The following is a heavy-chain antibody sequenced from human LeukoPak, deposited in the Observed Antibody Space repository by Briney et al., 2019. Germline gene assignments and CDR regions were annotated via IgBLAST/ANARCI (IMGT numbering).Heavy chain of an antibody. CDR3: ARDGNHYGSGSYYSFDC. V-gene: IGHV4-4*07. D-gene: IGHD3-10*01. CDR1: GGSISSYY. J-gene: IGHJ4*02. CDR2: IYPSGST. Sequence: SETLSLTCTVSGGSISSYYWSWIRKHAGKGLEWIGRIYPSGSTNYNPSLKSRVTISVDKSKNQFSLKLSSVTAADTAVYYCARDGNHYGSGSYYSFDCWGQGTLVTVP.